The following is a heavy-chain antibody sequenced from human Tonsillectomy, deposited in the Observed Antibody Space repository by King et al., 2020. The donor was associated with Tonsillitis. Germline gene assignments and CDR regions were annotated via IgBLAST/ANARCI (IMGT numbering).Heavy chain of an antibody. J-gene: IGHJ2*01. V-gene: IGHV3-48*04. CDR2: IRNNSNTI. CDR1: VFNFNNYG. Sequence: VQLVESGGGLVQPGGSLRLSCAASVFNFNNYGMNWVRQAPGKGLGWISYIRNNSNTIYYADSVKGRFTISRDNAKNSLFLQMNSLRAEDTAIYYCARDTSFDWYFDLWGRGTLVTVSS. CDR3: ARDTSFDWYFDL.